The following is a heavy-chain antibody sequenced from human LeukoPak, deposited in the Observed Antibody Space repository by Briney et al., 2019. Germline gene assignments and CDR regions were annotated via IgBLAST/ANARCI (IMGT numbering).Heavy chain of an antibody. Sequence: ASVNVSCKASGYSFTSYAMHWVRQAPGQGLEWMGWINPGNGNTKYSQKFQGRVTMTRDTSTSTVYMELSSLRSEDTAVYYCARESQGSTPSNFDYWGQGTLVTVSS. CDR1: GYSFTSYA. J-gene: IGHJ4*02. CDR3: ARESQGSTPSNFDY. CDR2: INPGNGNT. V-gene: IGHV1-3*01. D-gene: IGHD2-2*01.